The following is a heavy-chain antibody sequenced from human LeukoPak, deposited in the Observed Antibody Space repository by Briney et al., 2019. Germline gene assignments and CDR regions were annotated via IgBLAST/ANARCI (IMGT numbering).Heavy chain of an antibody. J-gene: IGHJ4*02. CDR3: AKFGYSSGWYTFDY. Sequence: GRSLRLSCAASGFTFSSYGMHWVRQAPGKGLEWVAVISYDGSNKYYADSVKGRFTISRDNSKNTLYLQMNSLRAEDTAVYYCAKFGYSSGWYTFDYWGQGTLVTVSS. V-gene: IGHV3-30*18. CDR1: GFTFSSYG. D-gene: IGHD6-19*01. CDR2: ISYDGSNK.